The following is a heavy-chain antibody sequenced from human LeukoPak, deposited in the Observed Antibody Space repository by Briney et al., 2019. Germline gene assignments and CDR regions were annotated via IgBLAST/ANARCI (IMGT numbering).Heavy chain of an antibody. CDR3: AKPIYVYPWDAFDI. CDR2: IRYDGSNK. D-gene: IGHD1-14*01. CDR1: GFTFSNYD. J-gene: IGHJ3*02. V-gene: IGHV3-30*02. Sequence: PGGSLRLSCAASGFTFSNYDMHWVRQAPGKGLEWVAFIRYDGSNKYYADSVKGRFTISRDNSKNTLYLQMNSLRAEDTAVYYCAKPIYVYPWDAFDIWGQGTMVTVSS.